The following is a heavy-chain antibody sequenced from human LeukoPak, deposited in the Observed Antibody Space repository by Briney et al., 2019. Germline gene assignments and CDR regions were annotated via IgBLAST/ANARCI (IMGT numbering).Heavy chain of an antibody. D-gene: IGHD3-22*01. CDR2: VNTVSSYI. J-gene: IGHJ4*02. Sequence: GGSLRLSCAASVFVFSSYSFNWVRQDPGKGLEWVASVNTVSSYIYYADSVRGRFTISRDNAKNSVLLQMNSLRAEDMAMYYCVRLRRNSDSSGYFYYYDNWGQGTLVTVSS. V-gene: IGHV3-21*01. CDR1: VFVFSSYS. CDR3: VRLRRNSDSSGYFYYYDN.